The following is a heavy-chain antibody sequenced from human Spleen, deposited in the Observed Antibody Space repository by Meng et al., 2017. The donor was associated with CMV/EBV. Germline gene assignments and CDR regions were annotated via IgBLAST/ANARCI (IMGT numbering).Heavy chain of an antibody. J-gene: IGHJ6*02. CDR2: TYYRSKWYN. CDR1: GDSVSSNSAA. V-gene: IGHV6-1*01. CDR3: ARVPVHSVDFWSGYYPRYYYYGMDV. Sequence: LRLSCAISGDSVSSNSAAWNWIRQSPSRGLEWLGRTYYRSKWYNDYAVSVKSRITINPDTSKNQFSLQLNSVTPEDTAVYYCARVPVHSVDFWSGYYPRYYYYGMDVWGQGTTVTVSS. D-gene: IGHD3-3*01.